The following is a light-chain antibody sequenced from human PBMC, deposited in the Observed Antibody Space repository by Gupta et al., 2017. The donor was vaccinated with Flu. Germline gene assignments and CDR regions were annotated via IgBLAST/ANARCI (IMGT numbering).Light chain of an antibody. CDR3: SSYTSISTLEV. CDR2: EVS. Sequence: GQSITISCTGTRSDIGGYNYVSWYQQHPGKAPKLMIYEVSHRPSGVSNRFSGSKSGNTASLTISGLQAEDEADYYCSSYTSISTLEVFGGGTKLTVL. CDR1: RSDIGGYNY. V-gene: IGLV2-14*01. J-gene: IGLJ3*02.